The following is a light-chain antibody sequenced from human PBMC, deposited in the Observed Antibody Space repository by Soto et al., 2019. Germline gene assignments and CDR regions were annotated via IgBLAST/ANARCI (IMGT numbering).Light chain of an antibody. CDR3: QQYGSSLIT. CDR2: GAS. J-gene: IGKJ5*01. Sequence: EIVLTQSPGTLSLSPGERATLSCRASQSVSSCYLAWYQQKPGHAPRLLIYGASGRDTGIPNRFSGSGSGTDFTLTISRLEREDFAVYYCQQYGSSLITFGQGTRLEIK. V-gene: IGKV3-20*01. CDR1: QSVSSCY.